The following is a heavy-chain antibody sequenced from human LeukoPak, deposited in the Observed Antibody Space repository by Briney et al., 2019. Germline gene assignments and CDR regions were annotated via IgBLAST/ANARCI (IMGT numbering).Heavy chain of an antibody. Sequence: ASVKVSCKASGYTFTGYYMHWVRQAPGQGLEWMGWINPNSGGTNYAQKFQGRVTMTRDTSISTAYMELSRLRSDDTAVYYCARDPRARILAARPGYYYYYYMDVWGKGTTVTVSS. CDR2: INPNSGGT. J-gene: IGHJ6*03. V-gene: IGHV1-2*02. CDR3: ARDPRARILAARPGYYYYYYMDV. CDR1: GYTFTGYY. D-gene: IGHD6-6*01.